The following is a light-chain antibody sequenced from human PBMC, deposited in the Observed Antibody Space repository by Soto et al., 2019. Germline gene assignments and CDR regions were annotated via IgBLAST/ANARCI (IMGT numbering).Light chain of an antibody. J-gene: IGKJ1*01. V-gene: IGKV3-20*01. CDR3: QEYGSSPSWT. CDR2: GAS. CDR1: QSVSSSY. Sequence: EIVLTQSPGTLSLSPGERATLSCRASQSVSSSYLAWYQQKPGQAPRLLIYGASSRATGIPDRFSGSGSGTDFSITISRLEPEVFAVYYGQEYGSSPSWTFGQGTKVYIK.